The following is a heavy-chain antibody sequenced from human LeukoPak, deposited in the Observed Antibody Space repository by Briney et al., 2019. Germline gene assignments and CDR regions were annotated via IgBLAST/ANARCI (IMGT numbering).Heavy chain of an antibody. D-gene: IGHD3-10*01. Sequence: SETLSLTCTVSGGSISGYSWTWNRQPPGQGLEWIGYFHNSRTTSYNPSLTGRVIISVDTAMDQISLKLNSVTAADTAVYYCARGHLGLSPWGQGTLVTVSS. CDR2: FHNSRTT. V-gene: IGHV4-59*01. CDR3: ARGHLGLSP. CDR1: GGSISGYS. J-gene: IGHJ5*02.